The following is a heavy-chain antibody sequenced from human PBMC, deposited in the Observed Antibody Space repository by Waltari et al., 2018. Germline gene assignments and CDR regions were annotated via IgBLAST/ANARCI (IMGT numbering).Heavy chain of an antibody. CDR2: IYYSGST. Sequence: YYWSWIRQPPGKGLEWIGYIYYSGSTNYNPSLKSRVTISVDTSKNQFSLKLSSVTAADTAVYYCARDGTYGMDVWGQGTTVTVSS. D-gene: IGHD1-26*01. CDR1: YY. J-gene: IGHJ6*02. CDR3: ARDGTYGMDV. V-gene: IGHV4-59*01.